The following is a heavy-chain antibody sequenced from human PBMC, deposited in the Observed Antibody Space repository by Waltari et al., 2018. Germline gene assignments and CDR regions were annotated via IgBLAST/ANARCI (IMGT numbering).Heavy chain of an antibody. D-gene: IGHD2-2*01. Sequence: QVQLVQSGAEVKKPGASVKVSCKTSGYTFTNYAIHWVRQAPAQRLEWMGRISTDYGNTKYSQKFQGRVTITTDTAAGTAYMELSSLRSEATAVYYCARLAACTSSICYYDYWGQGTLVSVSS. J-gene: IGHJ4*02. CDR2: ISTDYGNT. CDR3: ARLAACTSSICYYDY. V-gene: IGHV1-3*04. CDR1: GYTFTNYA.